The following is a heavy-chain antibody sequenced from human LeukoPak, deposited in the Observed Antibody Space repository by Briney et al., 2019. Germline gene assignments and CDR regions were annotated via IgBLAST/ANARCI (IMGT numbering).Heavy chain of an antibody. V-gene: IGHV4-61*01. CDR1: GGSVSSGSYY. CDR2: IYYSGST. Sequence: PETLSLTCTVSGGSVSSGSYYWSWIRQPPGKGLEWIGYIYYSGSTNYNPSLKSRVTISVDTSKNQFSLKLSSVTAADTAVYYCARGGKYYDILTGYYGMDVWGKGTTVTVSS. J-gene: IGHJ6*04. CDR3: ARGGKYYDILTGYYGMDV. D-gene: IGHD3-9*01.